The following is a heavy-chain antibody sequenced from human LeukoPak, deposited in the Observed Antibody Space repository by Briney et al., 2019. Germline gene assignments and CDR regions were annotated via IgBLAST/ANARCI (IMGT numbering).Heavy chain of an antibody. CDR2: INNSGST. CDR1: GGSFSGYY. D-gene: IGHD2-15*01. V-gene: IGHV4-34*01. Sequence: SETLSLTCAVYGGSFSGYYWSWIRQPPGKGVEWIGEINNSGSTNYNPSLKSRVTIPVDTSKNQFSLKLSSVTAADTAVYYCASSWLGYCSGGSCYPIYWGQGTLVTVSS. CDR3: ASSWLGYCSGGSCYPIY. J-gene: IGHJ4*02.